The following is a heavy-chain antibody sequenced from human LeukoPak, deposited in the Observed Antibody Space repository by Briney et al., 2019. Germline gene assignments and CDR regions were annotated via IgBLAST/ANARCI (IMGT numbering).Heavy chain of an antibody. D-gene: IGHD3-10*01. CDR3: ARDFMGSYEY. Sequence: ASVKVSCKASGYSFTGYEMDWVRQAPGQGLEWIGRINPNSGGTNYAQKFQGRVTMTRDTSISTVYMELSRLTSDDTAVYYCARDFMGSYEYWGQGTLVTVSS. V-gene: IGHV1-2*06. CDR2: INPNSGGT. CDR1: GYSFTGYE. J-gene: IGHJ4*02.